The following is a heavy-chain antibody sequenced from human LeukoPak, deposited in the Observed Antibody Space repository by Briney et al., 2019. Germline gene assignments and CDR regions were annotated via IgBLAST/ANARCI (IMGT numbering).Heavy chain of an antibody. J-gene: IGHJ4*02. CDR3: AREADIAVADDSWDY. D-gene: IGHD6-19*01. V-gene: IGHV7-4-1*02. CDR2: INTNTGNP. Sequence: ASVKVSCTASGYTFTSYAMNWVRQAPGQGLEWMVWINTNTGNPTYAQGFTGRFVFSLDTSVSTAYLQISSLKAEDTAVYYCAREADIAVADDSWDYWGQGTLVTVSS. CDR1: GYTFTSYA.